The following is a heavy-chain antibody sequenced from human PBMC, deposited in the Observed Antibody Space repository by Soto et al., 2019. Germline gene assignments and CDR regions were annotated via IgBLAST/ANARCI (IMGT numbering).Heavy chain of an antibody. V-gene: IGHV1-2*04. CDR3: ARVRSSGPDAFDI. Sequence: GASVKVSCKASGYTFTGYYMHWVRQAPGQGLEWMGWINPNSGGTNYAQKFQGWVTMTRDTSISTAYMELSRLRSDDTAVYYCARVRSSGPDAFDIWGQGTMVPVSS. D-gene: IGHD6-19*01. CDR1: GYTFTGYY. J-gene: IGHJ3*02. CDR2: INPNSGGT.